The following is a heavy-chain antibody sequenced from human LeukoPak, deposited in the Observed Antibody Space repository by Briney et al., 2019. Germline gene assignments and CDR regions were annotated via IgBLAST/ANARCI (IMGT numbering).Heavy chain of an antibody. V-gene: IGHV3-53*01. CDR1: GFTVGSNY. Sequence: GGSLRLSCAASGFTVGSNYLSWVRQAPGKGLEWVSVIYSSGTTYYADSVRGRFTISRDSSKNTLYLQINSLRTEDTAVYYCLTTSFRTSSTWWYFDYWGQGTLVTVSS. D-gene: IGHD6-13*01. CDR2: IYSSGTT. J-gene: IGHJ4*02. CDR3: LTTSFRTSSTWWYFDY.